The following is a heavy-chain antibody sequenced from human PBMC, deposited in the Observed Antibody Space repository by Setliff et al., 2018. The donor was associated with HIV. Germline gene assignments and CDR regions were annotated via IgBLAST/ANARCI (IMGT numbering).Heavy chain of an antibody. Sequence: SETLSLTCAVYGGSFTEYYWNWIRQPPGKGLEWIGEMSHSGSTKYNPSLKSRVTISGDTSKNQFSLNVNSVTAADTAVYYCSNWNTTIDEDAWGQGTLVTVSS. D-gene: IGHD5-18*01. J-gene: IGHJ5*02. V-gene: IGHV4-34*01. CDR3: SNWNTTIDEDA. CDR2: MSHSGST. CDR1: GGSFTEYY.